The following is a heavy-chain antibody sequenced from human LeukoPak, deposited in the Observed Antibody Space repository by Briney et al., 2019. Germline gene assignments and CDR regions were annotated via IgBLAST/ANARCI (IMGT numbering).Heavy chain of an antibody. D-gene: IGHD3-9*01. Sequence: PPETLSLTCAVYGGSFSGYYWSWIRQPPGKGLEWIGEINHSGSTNYNPSLKSRVTISVDTSKNQFSLKLSSVTAADTAVYYCARGEYDILTGYYLFDYWGQGTLVTVSS. CDR3: ARGEYDILTGYYLFDY. J-gene: IGHJ4*02. CDR2: INHSGST. CDR1: GGSFSGYY. V-gene: IGHV4-34*01.